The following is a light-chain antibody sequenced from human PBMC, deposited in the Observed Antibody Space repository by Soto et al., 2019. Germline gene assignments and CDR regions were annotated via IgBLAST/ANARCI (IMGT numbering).Light chain of an antibody. V-gene: IGKV1-12*01. J-gene: IGKJ5*01. CDR3: QQGNSFPLS. CDR1: QSITSW. Sequence: DIQMTQSPSSVSASVGDRVTITCRASQSITSWLAWYQQKPGKAPKLLISAAANLQSGVQSRFSGSGSGTDFTLTISSLQPEDCATYYCQQGNSFPLSFGQGKRLEI. CDR2: AAA.